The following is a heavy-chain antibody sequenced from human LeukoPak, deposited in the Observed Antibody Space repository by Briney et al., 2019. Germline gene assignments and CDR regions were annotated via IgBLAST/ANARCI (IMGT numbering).Heavy chain of an antibody. CDR2: INPNSGGT. J-gene: IGHJ5*02. V-gene: IGHV1-2*02. D-gene: IGHD2-15*01. Sequence: ASVKVSCKASGYTFTDYYIHWVRQAPGQGLGWMGWINPNSGGTNYAQKFQGRVTMTRDTSISTAYMELSRLRSDDTAVYYCARDGIVAVVAADNWFDPWGQGTLVTVSS. CDR3: ARDGIVAVVAADNWFDP. CDR1: GYTFTDYY.